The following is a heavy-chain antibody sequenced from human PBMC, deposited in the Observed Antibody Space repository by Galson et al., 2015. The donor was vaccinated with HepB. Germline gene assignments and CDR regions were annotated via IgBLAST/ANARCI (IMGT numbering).Heavy chain of an antibody. CDR1: GFIFSNYG. CDR2: ISYDGGNK. J-gene: IGHJ6*03. Sequence: SLRLSCAASGFIFSNYGMHWVRQAPGKGLEWVAIISYDGGNKYYADSVKGRFTISRDNSRNTLFLQMNSLRAEDTAMYYCAKQSAYSSRWLTDYYYYMDVWGKGTTVTVSS. D-gene: IGHD6-13*01. CDR3: AKQSAYSSRWLTDYYYYMDV. V-gene: IGHV3-30*18.